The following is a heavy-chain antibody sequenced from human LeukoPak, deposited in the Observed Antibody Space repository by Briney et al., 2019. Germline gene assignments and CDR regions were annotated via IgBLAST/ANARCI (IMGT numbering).Heavy chain of an antibody. D-gene: IGHD2-2*01. V-gene: IGHV1-8*01. CDR1: GYTFTSYD. CDR2: MNPNSGNT. Sequence: ASVKVSCKASGYTFTSYDINWVRQATGQGLEWMGWMNPNSGNTGYAQKFQGRVTMTRNTSISTAYMELSSLRSEDTAVYYCAKSGPYCSSTSCNYFDYWGQGTLVTVSS. J-gene: IGHJ4*02. CDR3: AKSGPYCSSTSCNYFDY.